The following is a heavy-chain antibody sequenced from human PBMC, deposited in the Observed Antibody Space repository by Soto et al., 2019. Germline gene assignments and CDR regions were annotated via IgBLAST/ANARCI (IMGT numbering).Heavy chain of an antibody. Sequence: GESLKISCEGSGFTFTSSWINWVRQMPGKGLEWMGNIDPGDFYTNYSPSFQGHVTISCDKSISTAYLQLSSLEASDTAMYYCAWSPTGTAPHYFDYWGQGTLVTVSS. CDR1: GFTFTSSW. CDR2: IDPGDFYT. D-gene: IGHD1-1*01. J-gene: IGHJ4*01. V-gene: IGHV5-10-1*01. CDR3: AWSPTGTAPHYFDY.